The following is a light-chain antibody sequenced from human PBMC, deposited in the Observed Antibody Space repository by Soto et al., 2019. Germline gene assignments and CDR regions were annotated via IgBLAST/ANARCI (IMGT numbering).Light chain of an antibody. Sequence: QSVLTQPASGTGSPGQSIAISNTGTSSDVGNYNYVSWYQQHPGKAPKLMIYDVSNRPSGVSNRFSGSKSGNTASLTISGLQPEDEADYYCNSYTSSSTYVFGTGTKVTVL. CDR3: NSYTSSSTYV. V-gene: IGLV2-14*03. J-gene: IGLJ1*01. CDR2: DVS. CDR1: SSDVGNYNY.